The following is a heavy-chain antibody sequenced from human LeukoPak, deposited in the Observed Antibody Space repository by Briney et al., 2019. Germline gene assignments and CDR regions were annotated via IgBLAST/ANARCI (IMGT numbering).Heavy chain of an antibody. Sequence: GGSLRLSCAASGFTLSSYAMHWVRQAPGKGLEWVAVISYDGSNKYYADSVKGRFTISRDNSKNTLYLQMNSMRDEDTAVYYGGRDFQSGYYGMDVWGKGTTVRVCS. CDR3: GRDFQSGYYGMDV. J-gene: IGHJ6*04. V-gene: IGHV3-30-3*01. CDR2: ISYDGSNK. CDR1: GFTLSSYA.